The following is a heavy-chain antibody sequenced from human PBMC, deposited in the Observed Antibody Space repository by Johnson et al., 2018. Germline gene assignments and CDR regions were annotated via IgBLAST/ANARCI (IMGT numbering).Heavy chain of an antibody. CDR1: GFTFSSYG. V-gene: IGHV3-30*18. Sequence: QVQLQESGGGVVQPGRSLRLSCAASGFTFSSYGMHWVRQAPGKGLEWVAVISYDGSNKYYADSVKGRFTISRDNSKNTLYLQMNSLRAEDTAVYYCAKAPFGVVLGFPGDVWGKGTTVTVSS. J-gene: IGHJ6*04. CDR2: ISYDGSNK. CDR3: AKAPFGVVLGFPGDV. D-gene: IGHD3-3*01.